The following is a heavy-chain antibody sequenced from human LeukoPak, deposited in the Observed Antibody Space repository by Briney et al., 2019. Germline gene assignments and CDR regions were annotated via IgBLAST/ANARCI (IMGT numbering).Heavy chain of an antibody. D-gene: IGHD6-13*01. Sequence: PSETLSLTCTVSGGTVSSSSYYWGWIRQPPGKGLEWIGTIFYSGSTYYNPSLKSRVTISVDTSKNQFSLKLTSMTAAGTAVYYCARLGSSSWYSPFDYWGQGTLVSVSS. J-gene: IGHJ4*02. V-gene: IGHV4-39*01. CDR2: IFYSGST. CDR1: GGTVSSSSYY. CDR3: ARLGSSSWYSPFDY.